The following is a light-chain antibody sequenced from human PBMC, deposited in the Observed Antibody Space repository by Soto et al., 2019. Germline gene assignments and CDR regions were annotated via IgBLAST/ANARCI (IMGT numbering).Light chain of an antibody. J-gene: IGLJ2*01. V-gene: IGLV3-21*02. CDR2: DDS. CDR3: QVWNSSSDPVV. CDR1: DIGSKS. Sequence: SYELTQPPSVSVAPGQTARIPCGGNDIGSKSVHGYRQKPGQAPVLVVYDDSDRPSGIPERISGSNSGNTATLTISRVEAGDEADYFCQVWNSSSDPVVFGGGTKLTVL.